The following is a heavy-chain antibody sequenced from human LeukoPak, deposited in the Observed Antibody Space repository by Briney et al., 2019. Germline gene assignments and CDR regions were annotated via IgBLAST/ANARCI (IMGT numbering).Heavy chain of an antibody. J-gene: IGHJ6*02. D-gene: IGHD2-2*01. CDR2: IYYSGST. Sequence: SETLSLTCTVSGGSISSYSWSWIRQPPGKGLEWIGYIYYSGSTNYNPSLKSRVTISVDMSKNQFSLKLSSVTAADTAVYYCARDKYVPAATHYYYYYGMDVWGQGTTVTVSS. CDR3: ARDKYVPAATHYYYYYGMDV. V-gene: IGHV4-59*01. CDR1: GGSISSYS.